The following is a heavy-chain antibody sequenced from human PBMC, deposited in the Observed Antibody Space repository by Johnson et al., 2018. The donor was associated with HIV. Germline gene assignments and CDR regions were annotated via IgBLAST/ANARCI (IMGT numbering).Heavy chain of an antibody. J-gene: IGHJ3*02. Sequence: MLLVESGGGLVQPGGSLRLSCAASGFTVRGDYMSWVRQAPGKGLEWVSVIYSGGSTSYADSVKGRFTITRDSSKNTVYLQMISLRAEDPPIYYCARADGSESYFGFEIWGQGTMVTVSS. V-gene: IGHV3-66*01. CDR2: IYSGGST. D-gene: IGHD3-10*01. CDR3: ARADGSESYFGFEI. CDR1: GFTVRGDY.